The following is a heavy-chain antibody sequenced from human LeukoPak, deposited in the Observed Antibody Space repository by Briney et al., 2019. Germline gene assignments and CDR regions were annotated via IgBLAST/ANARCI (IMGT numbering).Heavy chain of an antibody. CDR3: ARRRVTIFGVVPVDY. Sequence: GASVKVSCKASGYTFTSYDINWVRQAPGQGLEWMGWINPNSGGTNYAQKFQGRVTMTRDTSISTAYMELSRLRSDDTAVYYCARRRVTIFGVVPVDYWGQGTLVTVSS. CDR1: GYTFTSYD. D-gene: IGHD3-3*01. CDR2: INPNSGGT. J-gene: IGHJ4*02. V-gene: IGHV1-2*02.